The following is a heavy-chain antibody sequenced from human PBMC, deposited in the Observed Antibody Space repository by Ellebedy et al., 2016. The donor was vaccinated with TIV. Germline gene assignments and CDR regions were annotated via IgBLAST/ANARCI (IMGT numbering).Heavy chain of an antibody. CDR1: GFTFSSYS. V-gene: IGHV3-21*01. CDR2: ISTSSSYI. Sequence: GGSLRLXXAASGFTFSSYSMNWVRQAPGKGLEWVSSISTSSSYIYYADSVKGRFTISRDNAKNSLYLQMNSLRAEDTAVYYCARAPTPYYYDSSGYPYYFDYWGQGTLVTVSS. CDR3: ARAPTPYYYDSSGYPYYFDY. J-gene: IGHJ4*02. D-gene: IGHD3-22*01.